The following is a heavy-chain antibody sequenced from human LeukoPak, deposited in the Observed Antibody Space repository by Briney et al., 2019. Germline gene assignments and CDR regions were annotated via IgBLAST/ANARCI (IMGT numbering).Heavy chain of an antibody. CDR3: ARVGFSNYRGRGPQQYYFDY. CDR2: INHSGST. D-gene: IGHD4-11*01. V-gene: IGHV4-34*01. J-gene: IGHJ4*02. CDR1: GGSISSYY. Sequence: PSETLSLTCTVSGGSISSYYWSWIRQPPGKGLEWIGEINHSGSTNYNPSLKSRVTISVDTSKNQFSLKLSSVTAADTAVYYCARVGFSNYRGRGPQQYYFDYWGQGTLVTVSS.